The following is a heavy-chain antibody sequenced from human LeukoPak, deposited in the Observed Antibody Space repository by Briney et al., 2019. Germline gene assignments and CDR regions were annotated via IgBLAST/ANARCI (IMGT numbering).Heavy chain of an antibody. Sequence: PSETLSLTCTVSGGSISSSSYYWGWIRQPPGKGLEWIGNIYYSGSTYYNLSLKSRVTISVDTSKNQFSLKLSSVTAADTAVYYCAGYGSSNDYWGQGTLVTVSS. D-gene: IGHD3-10*01. V-gene: IGHV4-39*01. CDR1: GGSISSSSYY. CDR3: AGYGSSNDY. J-gene: IGHJ4*02. CDR2: IYYSGST.